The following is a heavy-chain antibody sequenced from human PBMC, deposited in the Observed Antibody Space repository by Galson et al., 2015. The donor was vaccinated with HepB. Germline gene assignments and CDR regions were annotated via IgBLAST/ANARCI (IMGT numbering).Heavy chain of an antibody. CDR3: ASSPHYGYSSSWYIFDY. Sequence: SLRLSCAASGFTFSDYYMSWIRQAPGKGLEWVSYISSSSSYTNYADSVKGRFTISRDNAKNSLYLQMNSLRAEDTAVYYCASSPHYGYSSSWYIFDYWGQGTLVTVSS. J-gene: IGHJ4*02. D-gene: IGHD6-13*01. CDR2: ISSSSSYT. CDR1: GFTFSDYY. V-gene: IGHV3-11*06.